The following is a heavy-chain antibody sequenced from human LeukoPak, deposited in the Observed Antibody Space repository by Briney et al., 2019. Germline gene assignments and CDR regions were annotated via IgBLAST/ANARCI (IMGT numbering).Heavy chain of an antibody. D-gene: IGHD3-10*01. J-gene: IGHJ4*02. Sequence: GGSLRLSCAASGFTFSSYAMHWVRQAPGKGLEWVAVISYDGSNKYYADSVKGRFTISRDNSKNTLYLQMNSLRAEDTAVYYCARVGDYYGSGSYYPPDYWGQGTLVTVSS. CDR1: GFTFSSYA. CDR3: ARVGDYYGSGSYYPPDY. V-gene: IGHV3-30*04. CDR2: ISYDGSNK.